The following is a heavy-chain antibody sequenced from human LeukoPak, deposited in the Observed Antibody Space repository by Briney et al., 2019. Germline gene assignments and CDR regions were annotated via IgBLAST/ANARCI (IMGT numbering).Heavy chain of an antibody. V-gene: IGHV3-30*04. CDR1: GFTFSSYA. D-gene: IGHD6-13*01. J-gene: IGHJ4*02. CDR3: AQEGTEYISTWYAN. Sequence: PGGSLRLSCAASGFTFSSYAMHWVRQAPGKGLEWVAVISDNGRNKYFADSVKGRFTSSRDNSKNTLDLQMNSLRAEDTALYYCAQEGTEYISTWYANWGQGTLVTVSS. CDR2: ISDNGRNK.